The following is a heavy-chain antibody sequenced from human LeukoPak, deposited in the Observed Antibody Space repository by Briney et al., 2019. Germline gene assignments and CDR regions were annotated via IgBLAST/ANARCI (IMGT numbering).Heavy chain of an antibody. CDR1: GGSISSYY. V-gene: IGHV4-59*01. D-gene: IGHD3-22*01. CDR2: IYYSGST. Sequence: SETLSLTCTVPGGSISSYYWSWIRQPPGKGLEWIGYIYYSGSTNYNPSLKSRVTISVDTSKNQFSLKLSSVTAADTAVYYCARSLGYYYDSSGYPTVVWGQGTLVTVSS. CDR3: ARSLGYYYDSSGYPTVV. J-gene: IGHJ4*02.